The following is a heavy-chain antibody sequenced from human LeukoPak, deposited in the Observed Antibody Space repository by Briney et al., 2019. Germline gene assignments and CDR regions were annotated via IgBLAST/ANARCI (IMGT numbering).Heavy chain of an antibody. CDR2: INPKNGGS. J-gene: IGHJ5*02. CDR1: GYTFTGYY. V-gene: IGHV1-2*02. CDR3: ARDNSVGDIAWWFDP. Sequence: ASVKVSCKASGYTFTGYYMHWVRQAPGQGLEWVGWINPKNGGSNYAQKFQGRVTMTRDRSISTAYMELSSLRSEDTAVYYCARDNSVGDIAWWFDPWGQRTLVTVSS. D-gene: IGHD3-16*02.